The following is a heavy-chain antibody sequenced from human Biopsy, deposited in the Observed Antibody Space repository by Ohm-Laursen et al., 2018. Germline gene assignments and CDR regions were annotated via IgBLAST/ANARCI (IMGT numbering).Heavy chain of an antibody. Sequence: SLRLSCAAAGFTFSIYGMHWVRQAPGKGLEWVAVILYDGSNKYYADSVKGRFTISRDGPKNTLYLQMNSLRAEDTAVYYCAREGDDSSGYTPHYFDYWGQGTLVTVSS. CDR1: GFTFSIYG. V-gene: IGHV3-33*01. CDR3: AREGDDSSGYTPHYFDY. CDR2: ILYDGSNK. J-gene: IGHJ4*02. D-gene: IGHD3-22*01.